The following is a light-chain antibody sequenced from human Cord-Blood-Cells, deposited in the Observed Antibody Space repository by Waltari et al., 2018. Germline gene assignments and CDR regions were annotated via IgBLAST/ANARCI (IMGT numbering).Light chain of an antibody. Sequence: QSVLTQPPSASGTPGQRVTISCSGSSSNIGSNYVYWYQQHPATAPKLLISRNNQRPSGVPDRFSGSKSGTSASLAISGLRSEDEADYYCAAWDDSLSGRVFGGGTKLTVL. CDR1: SSNIGSNY. V-gene: IGLV1-47*01. CDR2: RNN. J-gene: IGLJ3*02. CDR3: AAWDDSLSGRV.